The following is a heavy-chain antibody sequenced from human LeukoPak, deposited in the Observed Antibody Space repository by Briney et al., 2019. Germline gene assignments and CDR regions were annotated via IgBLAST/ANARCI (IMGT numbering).Heavy chain of an antibody. Sequence: GGSLRLSCAASGFTFSDYAMSWVRQAPGKGLEWVSAISGSGGNTYYADSVEGRFTISRDNSKNTLYLQMNSLRAEDTAVYSCAKGYSSGWPYYFDYWGQGTLSPSPQ. D-gene: IGHD6-19*01. CDR3: AKGYSSGWPYYFDY. J-gene: IGHJ4*02. CDR2: ISGSGGNT. CDR1: GFTFSDYA. V-gene: IGHV3-23*01.